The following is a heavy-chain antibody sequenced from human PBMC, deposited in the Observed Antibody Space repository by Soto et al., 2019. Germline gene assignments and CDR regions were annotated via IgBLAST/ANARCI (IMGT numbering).Heavy chain of an antibody. V-gene: IGHV1-18*01. D-gene: IGHD4-4*01. Sequence: ASVKVSCKASGYTFTSYGISWVRQAPGQGLEWMGWISAYNGNTNYAQKLQGRVTMTTDTSTSTAYMELRSLRSDDTAVYYCARDLGSYYSTDYYYYGMDVWGQGTTVTVSS. CDR3: ARDLGSYYSTDYYYYGMDV. CDR1: GYTFTSYG. J-gene: IGHJ6*02. CDR2: ISAYNGNT.